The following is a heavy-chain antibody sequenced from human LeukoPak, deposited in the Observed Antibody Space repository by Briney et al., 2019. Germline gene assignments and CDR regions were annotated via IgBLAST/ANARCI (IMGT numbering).Heavy chain of an antibody. J-gene: IGHJ4*02. V-gene: IGHV3-11*04. CDR1: GFTFSDYY. D-gene: IGHD5-24*01. CDR2: ISISGTTT. CDR3: ARGARWLHLYFDY. Sequence: PGGSLRLSCAASGFTFSDYYMSWIRQAPGRGLEWVSYISISGTTTYYADSVQGRFTISRDNAKNSLYLQMSSLRAEDTAVYYCARGARWLHLYFDYWGQGTLVTVSS.